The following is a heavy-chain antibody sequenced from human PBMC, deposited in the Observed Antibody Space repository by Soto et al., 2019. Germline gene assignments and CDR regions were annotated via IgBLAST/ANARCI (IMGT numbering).Heavy chain of an antibody. CDR1: GGSISGSY. D-gene: IGHD6-19*01. Sequence: SETLSLTCSVSGGSISGSYWSWIRQSPGKGLEWLGYVYYAGSTNYSPSLRSRVSISVDTSKNEFSLRLSSVTAADTAVYFCARSVAVPGAHIDYWGQGTQVTVSS. V-gene: IGHV4-59*01. CDR2: VYYAGST. J-gene: IGHJ4*02. CDR3: ARSVAVPGAHIDY.